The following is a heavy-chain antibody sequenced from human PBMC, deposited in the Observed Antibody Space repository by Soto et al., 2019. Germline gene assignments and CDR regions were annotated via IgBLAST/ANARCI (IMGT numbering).Heavy chain of an antibody. D-gene: IGHD2-15*01. CDR1: GFTFSSYG. CDR2: ISYDGSDK. CDR3: AKGVVVATTYVQH. J-gene: IGHJ1*01. V-gene: IGHV3-30*18. Sequence: QVQLVESGGGVVQPGRSLRLSCAASGFTFSSYGMHWVRQAPGKGLEWVAVISYDGSDKYYADSVKGRFTISRDNANNTLYLQMDSRRAEDTAVYYCAKGVVVATTYVQHWGQGTLVTVSS.